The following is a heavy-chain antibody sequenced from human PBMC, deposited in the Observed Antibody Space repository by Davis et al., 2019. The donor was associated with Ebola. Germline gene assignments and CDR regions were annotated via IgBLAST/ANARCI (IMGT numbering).Heavy chain of an antibody. J-gene: IGHJ4*02. Sequence: PGGSLRLSCAASGFTFSRSGMHWVRQAPGKGLEWVTLISFDGSRKYYADSVKGRFTVSRDNSKNTLYLQMNSLRVEDTAVYYCAKDSPIPGFWDQGTLVTVSS. CDR3: AKDSPIPGF. CDR1: GFTFSRSG. D-gene: IGHD2-21*01. V-gene: IGHV3-33*04. CDR2: ISFDGSRK.